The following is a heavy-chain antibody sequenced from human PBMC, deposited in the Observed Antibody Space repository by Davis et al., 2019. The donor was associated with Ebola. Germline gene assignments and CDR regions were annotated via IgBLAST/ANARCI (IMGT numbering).Heavy chain of an antibody. CDR3: VKDRFTVVVVHGGFDF. J-gene: IGHJ4*02. CDR1: GFTFSSYA. Sequence: GESLKISCSASGFTFSSYAMHWVRQAPGKGLESVSRISTNGETTYYAESVRGRFTISRDNSKDTLYLHMRSLTTEDTAVYYCVKDRFTVVVVHGGFDFCGQGALVTVSS. CDR2: ISTNGETT. D-gene: IGHD2-15*01. V-gene: IGHV3-64D*06.